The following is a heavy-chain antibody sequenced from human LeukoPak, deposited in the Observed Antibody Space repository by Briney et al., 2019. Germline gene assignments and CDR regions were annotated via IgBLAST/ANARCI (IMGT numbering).Heavy chain of an antibody. D-gene: IGHD3-22*01. Sequence: PSETLSLTCTVSGGSISSSCYFWAWIRQPPGKGLEWIGHICYSGSTFYNPSLKSRVTISVDTSKNQFSLKLSSVTAADTAVYYCARDRGLDSSGYWRHGAYGMDVWGQGTTVTVSS. CDR2: ICYSGST. J-gene: IGHJ6*02. CDR1: GGSISSSCYF. V-gene: IGHV4-39*07. CDR3: ARDRGLDSSGYWRHGAYGMDV.